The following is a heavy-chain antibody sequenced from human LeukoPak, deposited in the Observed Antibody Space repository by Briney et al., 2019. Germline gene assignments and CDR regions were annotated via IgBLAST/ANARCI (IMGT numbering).Heavy chain of an antibody. CDR3: ARGFSYGCQYYFYYGMDV. J-gene: IGHJ6*02. V-gene: IGHV1-69*13. Sequence: SVKVSCKASGNSFSSEVINWVRQAPGQGLGWMGGIIPVFVTANYAQKFQGRVTITADESTTTAYMELSSLRSEDTAVYYCARGFSYGCQYYFYYGMDVWGQGTTVTVSS. CDR1: GNSFSSEV. CDR2: IIPVFVTA. D-gene: IGHD5-18*01.